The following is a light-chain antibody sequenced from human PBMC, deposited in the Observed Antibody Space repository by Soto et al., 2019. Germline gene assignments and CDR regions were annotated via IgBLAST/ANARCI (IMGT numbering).Light chain of an antibody. V-gene: IGKV3-11*01. CDR2: DAS. CDR1: RSVNTF. Sequence: EIVLTQSPATLSLSPGERATLSCRASRSVNTFLAWYQQKPGQAPRLLIYDASNRATGIPARFSGSGSGTDFTLTISSLEPEDFAVYYCQQRSNWPRTFGQWTKLEIK. J-gene: IGKJ2*02. CDR3: QQRSNWPRT.